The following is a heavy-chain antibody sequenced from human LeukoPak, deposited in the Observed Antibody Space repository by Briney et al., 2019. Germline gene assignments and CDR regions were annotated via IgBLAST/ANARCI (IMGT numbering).Heavy chain of an antibody. V-gene: IGHV3-66*02. D-gene: IGHD4-11*01. CDR2: IYSGGST. Sequence: GGSLRLSCAASGFTVSSNYMSWVRQAPGKGLEWVSIIYSGGSTYYADSVKGRFTISRDNSKNTLYLQMNSLRAEDTAVYYCARVRTTNWFDPWGQGTLVTVSS. CDR1: GFTVSSNY. CDR3: ARVRTTNWFDP. J-gene: IGHJ5*02.